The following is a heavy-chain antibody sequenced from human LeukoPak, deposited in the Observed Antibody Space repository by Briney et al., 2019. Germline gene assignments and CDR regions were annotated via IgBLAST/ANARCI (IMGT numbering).Heavy chain of an antibody. D-gene: IGHD3-22*01. CDR3: ARGAHTYYDSTSDY. CDR2: INPNSGGT. Sequence: GASVKVSCKASAYTFTAYYMHWVRQAPGQGLEWMGWINPNSGGTKYAQNFQGRVTMTRDTSISTAYMELSRLRSDDTAVYYCARGAHTYYDSTSDYWGQGTLVTVSS. J-gene: IGHJ4*02. CDR1: AYTFTAYY. V-gene: IGHV1-2*02.